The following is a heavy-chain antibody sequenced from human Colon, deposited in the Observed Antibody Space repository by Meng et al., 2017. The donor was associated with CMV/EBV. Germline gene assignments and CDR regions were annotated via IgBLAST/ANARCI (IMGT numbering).Heavy chain of an antibody. CDR2: IRFDGSQQ. V-gene: IGHV3-30*02. J-gene: IGHJ4*02. D-gene: IGHD3-3*02. CDR3: ATDHLWGMPN. CDR1: GFIFSHYS. Sequence: VRLVESGGGVVQPGGSLSLSFVTSGFIFSHYSMQWVRQSPGKGLEWVAHIRFDGSQQFYVQSVKGRFTVSRHDPKNTLYLQMNDLRPEDTGVYYCATDHLWGMPNWGRGTLVTVSS.